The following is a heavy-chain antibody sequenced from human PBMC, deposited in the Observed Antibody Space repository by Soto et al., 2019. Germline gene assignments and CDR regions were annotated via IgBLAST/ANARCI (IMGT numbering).Heavy chain of an antibody. CDR1: GGTVSSYA. D-gene: IGHD2-2*01. CDR2: IIPIFGTA. CDR3: AKARDCSSTSCYASSYGMDV. Sequence: GPXVKVSCKTSGGTVSSYAISWVRQAPEQCLDLMGGIIPIFGTANYAQKFQGRVTITADESTSTAYMELSSLRSEDTAVYYCAKARDCSSTSCYASSYGMDVWGQGTTVTVSS. J-gene: IGHJ6*02. V-gene: IGHV1-69*13.